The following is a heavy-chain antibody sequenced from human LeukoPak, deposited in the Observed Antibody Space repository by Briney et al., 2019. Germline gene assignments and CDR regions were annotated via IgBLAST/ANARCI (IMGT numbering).Heavy chain of an antibody. Sequence: ASVKVSCKASGYTFTGYYMHWVRQAPGQGLEWMGWINPNSGGTNYAQKFQGRVTMTTDMSTSTFYMELSNLVSEDTAVYYCAKDPRDISTGNYDEFDIWGQGTMVTVSS. CDR1: GYTFTGYY. V-gene: IGHV1-2*02. CDR2: INPNSGGT. D-gene: IGHD3-9*01. CDR3: AKDPRDISTGNYDEFDI. J-gene: IGHJ3*02.